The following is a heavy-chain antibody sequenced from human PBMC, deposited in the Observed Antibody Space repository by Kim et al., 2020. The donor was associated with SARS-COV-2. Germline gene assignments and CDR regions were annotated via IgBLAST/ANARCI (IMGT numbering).Heavy chain of an antibody. J-gene: IGHJ2*01. CDR2: INHSGST. CDR3: ARASSSPRYNWNYVWEYW. CDR1: GGSFSGYY. Sequence: SETLSLTCAVYGGSFSGYYWSWIRQPPGKGLEWIGEINHSGSTNYNPSLKSRVTISVDTSKNQFSLKLSSVTAADTAVYYCARASSSPRYNWNYVWEYW. D-gene: IGHD1-7*01. V-gene: IGHV4-34*01.